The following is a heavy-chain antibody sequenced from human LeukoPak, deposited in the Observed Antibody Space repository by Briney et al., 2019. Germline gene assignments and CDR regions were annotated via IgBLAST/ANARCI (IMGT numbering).Heavy chain of an antibody. D-gene: IGHD6-19*01. Sequence: PGGSLRLSCAASGFTFSSYWMSWVRQAPGKGLEWVANIKQDGSEKYYVDSVKGRFTISRDNAENSLYLQMNSLRAEDTAVYYCARRYSSGWYYFDYWGQGTLVTVSS. V-gene: IGHV3-7*01. CDR1: GFTFSSYW. CDR3: ARRYSSGWYYFDY. CDR2: IKQDGSEK. J-gene: IGHJ4*02.